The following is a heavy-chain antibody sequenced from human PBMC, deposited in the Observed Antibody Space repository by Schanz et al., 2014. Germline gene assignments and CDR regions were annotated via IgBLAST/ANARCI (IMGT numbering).Heavy chain of an antibody. V-gene: IGHV1-18*01. Sequence: QVQLVQSGVEVKRPGASVRVSCKASGYSFTDYAIHWVRQAPGQGLEWMGWISSYNGHTNYAEKVHGRVTMTTDTSTSTAYMELRSLISDDTAVYYCARDGEAAAGCDYWGQGTLVTVSS. CDR3: ARDGEAAAGCDY. CDR2: ISSYNGHT. D-gene: IGHD6-13*01. J-gene: IGHJ4*02. CDR1: GYSFTDYA.